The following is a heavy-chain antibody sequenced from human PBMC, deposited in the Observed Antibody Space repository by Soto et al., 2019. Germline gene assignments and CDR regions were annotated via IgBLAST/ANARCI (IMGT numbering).Heavy chain of an antibody. D-gene: IGHD3-3*01. CDR1: GFTFGASP. CDR2: IRSKANAYAT. V-gene: IGHV3-73*01. J-gene: IGHJ4*02. Sequence: DVQLVESGGGWFQPGGSLKLSGLVSGFTFGASPIHWVRQASGKGLEWVGRIRSKANAYATVEAASVRGRFTISRDDSMNTAYLQMNSLKTEDTAVYFCTRQWLLWGPFDYWGQGTPVTVSS. CDR3: TRQWLLWGPFDY.